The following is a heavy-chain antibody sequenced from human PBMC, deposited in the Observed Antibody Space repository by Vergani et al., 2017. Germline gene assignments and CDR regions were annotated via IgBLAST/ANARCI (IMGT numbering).Heavy chain of an antibody. CDR1: GGSINSHNYY. Sequence: QVQLQESGPGLVKPSQTLSLTCTVSGGSINSHNYYWSWIRQPAGKGLEWIGRIHTSGSTNYNPSLKSRVTMSADTSKNQFSLNLPSVTAADTAVYFCARGSCLGGSCYKPLFDYWGQGILVTVAS. V-gene: IGHV4-61*02. CDR2: IHTSGST. D-gene: IGHD2-15*01. CDR3: ARGSCLGGSCYKPLFDY. J-gene: IGHJ4*02.